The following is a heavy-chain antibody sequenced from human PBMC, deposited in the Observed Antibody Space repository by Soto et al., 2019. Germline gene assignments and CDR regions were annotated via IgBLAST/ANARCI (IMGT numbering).Heavy chain of an antibody. CDR2: IGRTRKYI. CDR3: ATEQNWSFDY. CDR1: GFTFDDYS. V-gene: IGHV3-21*06. Sequence: GGSLRLSCAASGFTFDDYSMNWVRQAPGKGLEWVSYIGRTRKYIAYVDSVKGRFTISRDGAKNSVFLQMNSLRDEDTAVYYCATEQNWSFDYLGQGIPVTVSS. J-gene: IGHJ4*02. D-gene: IGHD1-1*01.